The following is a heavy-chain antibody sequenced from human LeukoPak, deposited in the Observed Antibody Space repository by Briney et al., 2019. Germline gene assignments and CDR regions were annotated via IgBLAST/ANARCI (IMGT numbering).Heavy chain of an antibody. CDR1: GYTFTGYY. CDR3: ARDRDYGSGIFDY. CDR2: INPNTGDT. D-gene: IGHD3-10*01. J-gene: IGHJ4*02. Sequence: ASVKVSCKASGYTFTGYYLHWVRQAPGQGLEWLGWINPNTGDTNYAQKFQGRVTMTRDTSITTAYMELSSLRSDDTAMYYCARDRDYGSGIFDYWGQGTLVTVSS. V-gene: IGHV1-2*02.